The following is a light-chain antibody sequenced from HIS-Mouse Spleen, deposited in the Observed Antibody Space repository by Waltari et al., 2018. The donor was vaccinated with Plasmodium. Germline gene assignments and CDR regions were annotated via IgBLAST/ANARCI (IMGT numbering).Light chain of an antibody. CDR2: QDS. CDR1: EWGAKY. V-gene: IGLV3-1*01. Sequence: SYELTQPPLVSVSPGQTASITCSGDEWGAKYACWYLQKPGQSPVLVIYQDSKRPSGIPERFSGSNSGNTATLTISGTQAMDEADYYCQAWDSSTAWVFGGGTKLTVL. J-gene: IGLJ2*01. CDR3: QAWDSSTAWV.